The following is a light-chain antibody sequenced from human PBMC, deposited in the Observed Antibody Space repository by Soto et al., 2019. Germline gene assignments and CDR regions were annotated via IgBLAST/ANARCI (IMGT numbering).Light chain of an antibody. CDR1: SSDVGGYNY. V-gene: IGLV2-14*01. CDR3: SSYTSSSTFGV. Sequence: QSVLTQPASVSGSPGQSITISCTGTSSDVGGYNYVSWYQQHPDKAPKLMIYDVSNRPSGVSNRFSGSKSGNTASLTISGLQAEDEADYYCSSYTSSSTFGVFGGGTKLTVL. CDR2: DVS. J-gene: IGLJ2*01.